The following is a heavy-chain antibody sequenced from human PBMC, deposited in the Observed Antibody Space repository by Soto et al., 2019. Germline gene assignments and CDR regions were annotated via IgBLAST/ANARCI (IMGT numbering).Heavy chain of an antibody. CDR1: GFTFSSYA. V-gene: IGHV3-23*01. CDR2: ISGSGGST. J-gene: IGHJ4*02. Sequence: EVQLLESGGGLVQPGGSLRLSCAASGFTFSSYAMSWVRQAPGKGLEWVSAISGSGGSTYYADSVKGRFTISRDNSKNTRYLQMNSLRAEDTAVYYCAKVLVIVRGGTGPLDYWGQGTLVTVSS. D-gene: IGHD3-22*01. CDR3: AKVLVIVRGGTGPLDY.